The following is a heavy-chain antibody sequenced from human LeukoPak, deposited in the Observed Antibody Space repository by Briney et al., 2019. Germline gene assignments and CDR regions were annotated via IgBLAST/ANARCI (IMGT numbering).Heavy chain of an antibody. J-gene: IGHJ5*02. CDR1: GYGFTSYW. D-gene: IGHD6-13*01. CDR2: IDPSDSYT. Sequence: KPGESLRISCKGSGYGFTSYWISWVRQMPGKGLEWMGRIDPSDSYTNYSPSFQGHVTISADKSISTAYLQWSSLKASDTAMYYCARRERYSSSSGIVDPWGQGTLVTVSS. CDR3: ARRERYSSSSGIVDP. V-gene: IGHV5-10-1*01.